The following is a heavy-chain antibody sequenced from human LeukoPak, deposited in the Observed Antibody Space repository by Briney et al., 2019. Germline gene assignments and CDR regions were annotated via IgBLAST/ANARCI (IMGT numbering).Heavy chain of an antibody. J-gene: IGHJ5*02. CDR3: ARDGARYKDLGATRPIP. D-gene: IGHD1-26*01. CDR2: INTDGSST. V-gene: IGHV3-74*01. CDR1: GFTFSSYW. Sequence: GGSLRLSCAASGFTFSSYWMHWVRQAPGKGLIWVSRINTDGSSTSYADSVKGRFTISRDNAKNTLYLQMNSLRAEDTAVYYCARDGARYKDLGATRPIPWGQGTLVTVSS.